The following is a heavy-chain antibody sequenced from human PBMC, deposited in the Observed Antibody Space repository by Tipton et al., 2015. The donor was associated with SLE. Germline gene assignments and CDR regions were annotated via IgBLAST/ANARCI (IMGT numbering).Heavy chain of an antibody. V-gene: IGHV3-53*01. CDR3: ARDLAHTVTTP. CDR2: IYSGGST. D-gene: IGHD4-17*01. Sequence: SLRLSCAASGFTVSSNYMSWVRQAPGKGLEWVSVIYSGGSTYYADSVKGRFTISRDNSKNTLYLQMNSLRAEDTAVYYCARDLAHTVTTPWGQGTLVTVSS. J-gene: IGHJ5*02. CDR1: GFTVSSNY.